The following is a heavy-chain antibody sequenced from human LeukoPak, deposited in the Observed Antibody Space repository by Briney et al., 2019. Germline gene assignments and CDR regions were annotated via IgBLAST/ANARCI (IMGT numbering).Heavy chain of an antibody. D-gene: IGHD5-18*01. V-gene: IGHV3-23*01. J-gene: IGHJ4*02. Sequence: PGGSLRLSCAASGFTFSSYAMSWVRQAPGKGLEWVSAISGSGGSTYYADSVKGRFTISRDNSKNTLYLQMNRLRAEDTALYYCAKDPGYRYGPPIDYWGQGTLVTVSS. CDR3: AKDPGYRYGPPIDY. CDR2: ISGSGGST. CDR1: GFTFSSYA.